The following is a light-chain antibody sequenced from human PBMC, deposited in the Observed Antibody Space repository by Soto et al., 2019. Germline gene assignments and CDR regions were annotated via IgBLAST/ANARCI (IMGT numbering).Light chain of an antibody. V-gene: IGKV1-33*01. J-gene: IGKJ2*01. Sequence: DILMTQSPSSLSASVGDRVTITCQASQDISNYLNWYQQKPGKAPKLLIYDASNLETGVPSRFSGSGSGTDFTFTISSLQPEDIATYYCQQYDNLPYTFGQGTKLEIK. CDR3: QQYDNLPYT. CDR1: QDISNY. CDR2: DAS.